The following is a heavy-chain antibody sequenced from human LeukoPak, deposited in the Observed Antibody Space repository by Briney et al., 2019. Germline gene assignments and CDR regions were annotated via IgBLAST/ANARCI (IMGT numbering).Heavy chain of an antibody. CDR3: ARGAALFDIVVVPAAIPFDY. D-gene: IGHD2-2*01. J-gene: IGHJ4*02. CDR2: INPNSGGT. V-gene: IGHV1-2*04. CDR1: GYTFTGYY. Sequence: ASVKVSCKASGYTFTGYYMHWVRQAPGQGLEWMGWINPNSGGTNYAQKLQGWVTMTRDTYISTAYMELSRLRSDDTAVYYCARGAALFDIVVVPAAIPFDYWGQGTLVTVSS.